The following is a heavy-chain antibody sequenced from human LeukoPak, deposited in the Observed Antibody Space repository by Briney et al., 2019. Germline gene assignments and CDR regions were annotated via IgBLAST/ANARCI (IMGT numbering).Heavy chain of an antibody. CDR1: GFTFSSYA. CDR2: ISYDGSNK. J-gene: IGHJ1*01. D-gene: IGHD7-27*01. Sequence: GGSLRLSCAASGFTFSSYAMHWVRQAPGKGLEWVAVISYDGSNKYYADSVKGRFTLSRDNSKNTVNLQMNSLRPEDTAVYYCGRFRANWGLAFWGRGTLVTVSS. V-gene: IGHV3-30*14. CDR3: GRFRANWGLAF.